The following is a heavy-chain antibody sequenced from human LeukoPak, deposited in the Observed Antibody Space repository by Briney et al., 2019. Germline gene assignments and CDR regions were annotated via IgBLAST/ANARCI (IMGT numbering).Heavy chain of an antibody. CDR1: GYTFTGYY. CDR3: ARNTYYYDSSGANSFDY. D-gene: IGHD3-22*01. CDR2: INPNSGGT. V-gene: IGHV1-2*02. J-gene: IGHJ4*02. Sequence: GASVKVSCKASGYTFTGYYMHWVRQAPGQGLEWMGWINPNSGGTNYAQKFQGRVTITRNTSISTAYMELSSLRSEDTAVYYCARNTYYYDSSGANSFDYWGQGTLVTVS.